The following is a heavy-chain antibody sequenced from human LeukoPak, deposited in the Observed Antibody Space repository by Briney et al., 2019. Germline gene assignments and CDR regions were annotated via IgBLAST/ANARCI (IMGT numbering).Heavy chain of an antibody. Sequence: GGSLRLSCAASGFTVSSNYMSWVRQAPGKGLEWVSVIYSGGSTYYADSVKGRFTISRDNSKNTLYLQMNSLRAEDTAVYYCARFDCSSTSCYFDYWGQGTLVTVSS. CDR3: ARFDCSSTSCYFDY. D-gene: IGHD2-2*01. V-gene: IGHV3-53*01. CDR2: IYSGGST. CDR1: GFTVSSNY. J-gene: IGHJ4*02.